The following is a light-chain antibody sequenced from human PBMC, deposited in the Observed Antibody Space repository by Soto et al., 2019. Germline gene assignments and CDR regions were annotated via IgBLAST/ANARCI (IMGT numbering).Light chain of an antibody. CDR1: QGISIS. CDR3: QNYNSAPRTLT. J-gene: IGKJ4*01. V-gene: IGKV1-27*01. CDR2: TAS. Sequence: DTQMIQSPSSLSASVGDTVTISCRASQGISISLAWYQQKPGKAPELLIYTASPLQSGVPSRFSSSGSGTDFTLTISSLQPEDVATYYCQNYNSAPRTLTFGGGTKVEIK.